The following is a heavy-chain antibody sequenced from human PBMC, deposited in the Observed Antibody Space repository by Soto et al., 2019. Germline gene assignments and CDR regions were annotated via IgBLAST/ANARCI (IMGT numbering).Heavy chain of an antibody. D-gene: IGHD2-15*01. CDR3: AIGMGCSGGNCLFDF. CDR1: GFTFSNYA. V-gene: IGHV3-23*01. Sequence: EVQLLESGGGLVQPGGSLGLSCAASGFTFSNYALSWVRQAPGKGLEWVSTISGGGDNTYYADSVKGRFTISRDTSKNTLYLQMDSLKAEDTAIYYCAIGMGCSGGNCLFDFWGQGTLVIVSS. J-gene: IGHJ4*02. CDR2: ISGGGDNT.